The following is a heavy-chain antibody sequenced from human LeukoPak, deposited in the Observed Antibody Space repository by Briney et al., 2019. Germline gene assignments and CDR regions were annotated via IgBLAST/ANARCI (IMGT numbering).Heavy chain of an antibody. V-gene: IGHV3-49*04. CDR3: TTSQRGYTYGHDY. D-gene: IGHD5-18*01. Sequence: SGGSLRLSCTTSGLPSGDYAVSWVRQAPGKGLEWVGFIRRNAYGGTPEYAASVRGRFTISRGESKTIAYLQMSSLKTEDTAVYYCTTSQRGYTYGHDYWGQGTLVTVS. CDR1: GLPSGDYA. CDR2: IRRNAYGGTP. J-gene: IGHJ4*02.